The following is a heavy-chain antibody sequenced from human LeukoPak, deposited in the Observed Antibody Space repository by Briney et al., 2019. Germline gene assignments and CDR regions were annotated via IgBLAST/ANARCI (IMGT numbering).Heavy chain of an antibody. D-gene: IGHD4-17*01. CDR3: ARHASYGDKFDP. CDR2: LYFSGNT. Sequence: SEALSLTCTVSGGSISSSSYYWVWIRQPPGKGLEWIGSLYFSGNTYYNPSLKSRATISVDTPKNHFSLKLSSVTAADTAVYYCARHASYGDKFDPWGQGTLVTVSS. V-gene: IGHV4-39*01. CDR1: GGSISSSSYY. J-gene: IGHJ5*02.